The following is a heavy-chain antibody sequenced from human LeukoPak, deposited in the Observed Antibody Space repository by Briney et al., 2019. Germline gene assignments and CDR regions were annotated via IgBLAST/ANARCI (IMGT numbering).Heavy chain of an antibody. CDR3: ARDLGIRGDGYNTY. D-gene: IGHD5-24*01. J-gene: IGHJ4*02. Sequence: GGSLRLSCAASGFTFSSYSMNWVRQAPGKGLEWVSPISSSSSYIYYADSVKGRFTISRDNAKNSLYLQMNSLRAEDTAVYYCARDLGIRGDGYNTYWGQGTLVTVSS. CDR1: GFTFSSYS. V-gene: IGHV3-21*01. CDR2: ISSSSSYI.